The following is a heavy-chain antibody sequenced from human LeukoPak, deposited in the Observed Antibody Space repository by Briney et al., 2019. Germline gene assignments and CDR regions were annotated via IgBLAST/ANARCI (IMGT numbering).Heavy chain of an antibody. V-gene: IGHV3-53*01. J-gene: IGHJ2*01. CDR2: IYSGGST. CDR3: ARSNKGGSYGYWSFDL. D-gene: IGHD1-26*01. Sequence: GGSLRLSCAASGFTVSSNYMSWVRQAPGKGLEWVSVIYSGGSTYYADSVKGRFTISRDNSKNTLYLQMNSLRAEDTAVYYCARSNKGGSYGYWSFDLWGRGTLVTVSS. CDR1: GFTVSSNY.